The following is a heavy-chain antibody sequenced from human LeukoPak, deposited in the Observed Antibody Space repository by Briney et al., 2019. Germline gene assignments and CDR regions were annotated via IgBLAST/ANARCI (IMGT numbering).Heavy chain of an antibody. CDR1: GGPFSSYA. D-gene: IGHD6-19*01. CDR2: IIPIFGTA. J-gene: IGHJ4*02. Sequence: GASVKVSCKASGGPFSSYAISWVRQAPGQGLEWMGGIIPIFGTANYAQKFQGRVTITTDESTSTAYMELSSLRSEDTAVYYCAREDSVDYSSGWYYWGQGTLVTVSS. V-gene: IGHV1-69*05. CDR3: AREDSVDYSSGWYY.